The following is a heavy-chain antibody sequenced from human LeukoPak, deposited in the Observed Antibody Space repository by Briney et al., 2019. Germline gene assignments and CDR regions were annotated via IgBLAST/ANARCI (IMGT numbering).Heavy chain of an antibody. Sequence: GGSLRLSCAASGFSFDDYAMHWVRQAPGKGLEWVSLISGDGDSTYYADSVKGRFTISRDNSKDSLYLQMNSLRTEDTALYYCAKDTGITPSGISGFFEFWGQGTLVTVSS. CDR3: AKDTGITPSGISGFFEF. D-gene: IGHD6-13*01. CDR2: ISGDGDST. V-gene: IGHV3-43*02. CDR1: GFSFDDYA. J-gene: IGHJ4*02.